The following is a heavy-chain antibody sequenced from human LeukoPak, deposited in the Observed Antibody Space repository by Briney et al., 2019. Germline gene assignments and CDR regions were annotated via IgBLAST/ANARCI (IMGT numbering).Heavy chain of an antibody. D-gene: IGHD6-13*01. CDR3: ARHRAAAGTDY. V-gene: IGHV4-61*02. CDR1: GVSISSGYYY. Sequence: SPTLSLTCTVSGVSISSGYYYWSWIRQPAGKGLEWIGRFYTRGGTNYNPSLKSRVTISVDTSKNEFSLKLNSVTAADTAVYYCARHRAAAGTDYWGQGTLVTVSS. J-gene: IGHJ4*02. CDR2: FYTRGGT.